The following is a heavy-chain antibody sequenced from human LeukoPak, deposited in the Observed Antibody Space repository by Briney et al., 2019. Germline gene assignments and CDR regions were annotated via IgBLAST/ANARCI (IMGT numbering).Heavy chain of an antibody. J-gene: IGHJ5*02. CDR1: GFTFSTYG. V-gene: IGHV3-30*03. Sequence: PGRSLRLSCAASGFTFSTYGMHWVRQAPGKGLEWVAVISNDGSNKLYTDSVKGRFTISRDNSKNRLYLQMNSLRAEDTAVYYCARSDVDMAAWGQGTLVTVSS. CDR2: ISNDGSNK. CDR3: ARSDVDMAA. D-gene: IGHD5-12*01.